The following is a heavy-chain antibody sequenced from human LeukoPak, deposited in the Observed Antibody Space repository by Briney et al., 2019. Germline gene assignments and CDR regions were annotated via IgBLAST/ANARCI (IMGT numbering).Heavy chain of an antibody. Sequence: ASVKVSCKASGYTFTNYAMHWVRQAPGQRLEWMGWINAGNGHTKYSQKFQGRVTITRDTSASTAYMELSSLRSEDTAVYYCATLMGDCPGGSYYPWGQGTLVTVSS. V-gene: IGHV1-3*01. D-gene: IGHD2-15*01. CDR2: INAGNGHT. CDR3: ATLMGDCPGGSYYP. J-gene: IGHJ5*02. CDR1: GYTFTNYA.